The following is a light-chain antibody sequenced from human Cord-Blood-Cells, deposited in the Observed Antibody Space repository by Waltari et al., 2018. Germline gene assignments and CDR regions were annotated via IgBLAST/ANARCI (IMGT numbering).Light chain of an antibody. CDR3: QQYYSLWT. CDR1: QSVLYSSNNKNY. CDR2: WAS. Sequence: DIVMTQSPDSLAVSLGERDTINCKSSQSVLYSSNNKNYLAWYQQKPGQPPKLLIYWASTRESGVPDRFSGSGSGTDFTLTISSLQAEDVAVYYCQQYYSLWTFGQGTKVEIK. J-gene: IGKJ1*01. V-gene: IGKV4-1*01.